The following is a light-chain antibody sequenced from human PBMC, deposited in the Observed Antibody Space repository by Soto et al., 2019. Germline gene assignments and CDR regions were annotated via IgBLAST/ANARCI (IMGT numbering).Light chain of an antibody. J-gene: IGKJ5*01. CDR2: GAS. CDR1: QSISNY. V-gene: IGKV1-39*01. Sequence: DIQMTQSPSTLSGSVGDRVTITCRTSQSISNYLNWYQQKPGKVPKLLIYGASNLHSGVPSRFSGSGSGTNFTLTISSLQPEDFATYYCQQANSFPIPFGQGARLEIK. CDR3: QQANSFPIP.